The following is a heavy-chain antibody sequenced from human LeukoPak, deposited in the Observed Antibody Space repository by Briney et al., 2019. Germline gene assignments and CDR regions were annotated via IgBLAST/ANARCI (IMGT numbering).Heavy chain of an antibody. CDR1: GFTFDDYA. J-gene: IGHJ6*02. Sequence: GGSLRLSCAASGFTFDDYAMHWVRQAPGKGLEWVSGISWNSGSIGYADSVKGRFTISRDNAKNSLYLQMNSLRAEDTAVYYCAREGAYLGDGYIQYGVYYYYYYGMDVWGQGTTVTVSS. CDR3: AREGAYLGDGYIQYGVYYYYYYGMDV. CDR2: ISWNSGSI. V-gene: IGHV3-9*01. D-gene: IGHD5-24*01.